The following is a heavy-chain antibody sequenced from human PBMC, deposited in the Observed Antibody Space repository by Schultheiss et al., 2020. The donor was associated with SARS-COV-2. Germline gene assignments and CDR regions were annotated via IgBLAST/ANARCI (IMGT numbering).Heavy chain of an antibody. CDR2: INHSGST. V-gene: IGHV4-39*07. CDR1: GGSISSSSYY. Sequence: SETLSLTCTVSGGSISSSSYYWGWIRQPPGKGLEWIGEINHSGSTNYNPSLKSRVTISVDTSKNQFSLKLSSVTAADTAVYYCARGGQGQLVRWCGYYYMDVWGKGTTVTVSS. J-gene: IGHJ6*03. D-gene: IGHD6-6*01. CDR3: ARGGQGQLVRWCGYYYMDV.